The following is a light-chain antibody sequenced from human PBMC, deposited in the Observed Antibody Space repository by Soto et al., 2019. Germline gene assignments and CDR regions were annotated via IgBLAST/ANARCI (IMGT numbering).Light chain of an antibody. CDR2: GAS. CDR1: QSVSSSY. CDR3: QQYGSSPHT. V-gene: IGKV3-20*01. J-gene: IGKJ2*01. Sequence: EIVLTQSPGTLSLSPGERATLSCRASQSVSSSYLAWYQQKPGQAPRLLIYGASSRATGIPDRFSGSGSGTDFTLTISRLEPEDFAVYYCQQYGSSPHTCGQGTKLESK.